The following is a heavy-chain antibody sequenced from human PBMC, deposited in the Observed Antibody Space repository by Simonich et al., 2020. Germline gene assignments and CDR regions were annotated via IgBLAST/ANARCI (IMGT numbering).Heavy chain of an antibody. Sequence: QVQLQESGPGLVKPSETLSLTCTVSGGSNSSYYWSWIWQPPGKGLEWIGYIYSSGTTNYNPPLNSRVTISVDTSKNQFSLKLSSVTAADTAVYYCARHDRWLQFYFDYWGQGTLVTVSS. D-gene: IGHD5-12*01. V-gene: IGHV4-59*08. J-gene: IGHJ4*02. CDR2: IYSSGTT. CDR1: GGSNSSYY. CDR3: ARHDRWLQFYFDY.